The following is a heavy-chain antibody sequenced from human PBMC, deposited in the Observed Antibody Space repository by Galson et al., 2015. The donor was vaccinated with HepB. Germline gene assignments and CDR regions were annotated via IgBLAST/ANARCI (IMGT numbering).Heavy chain of an antibody. V-gene: IGHV1-58*01. CDR1: GFTFSNSA. Sequence: SGFTFSNSAVQWVRQARGQGLEWIGWMVVGGGNTNYAQHFQGRLTITRDMSTGTAYMEMTSLSSEDTAVYYCAAESYSSGCCKYDYWGQGTLVTVSS. CDR3: AAESYSSGCCKYDY. CDR2: MVVGGGNT. J-gene: IGHJ4*02. D-gene: IGHD6-25*01.